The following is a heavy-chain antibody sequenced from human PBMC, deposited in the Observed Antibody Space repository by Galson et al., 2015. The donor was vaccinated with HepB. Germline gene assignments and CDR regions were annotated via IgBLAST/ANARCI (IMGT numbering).Heavy chain of an antibody. D-gene: IGHD4-17*01. Sequence: SLRLSCAASGFTFSSYGMHWVRQAPGKGLEWVAVISYDGSNKYYADSVKGRFTISRDNSKNTLYLQMNSLRAEDTDVYYCAKEGIEYGDYYFDYWGQGTLVTVSS. CDR2: ISYDGSNK. CDR1: GFTFSSYG. CDR3: AKEGIEYGDYYFDY. V-gene: IGHV3-30*18. J-gene: IGHJ4*02.